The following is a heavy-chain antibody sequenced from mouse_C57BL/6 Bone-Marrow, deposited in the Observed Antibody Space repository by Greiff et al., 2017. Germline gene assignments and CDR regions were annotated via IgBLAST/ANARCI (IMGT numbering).Heavy chain of an antibody. CDR3: ARSRWLLNMDY. Sequence: VQLQQPGAELVKPGASVKLSCKASGYTFTSYWMHWVKQRPGQGLEWIGMIHPNSGSTNYNEKFKSKATLTVDKSSSTAYMQLSSLTSEDSAVYYCARSRWLLNMDYGGQGTSVTVSS. D-gene: IGHD2-3*01. CDR2: IHPNSGST. CDR1: GYTFTSYW. V-gene: IGHV1-64*01. J-gene: IGHJ4*01.